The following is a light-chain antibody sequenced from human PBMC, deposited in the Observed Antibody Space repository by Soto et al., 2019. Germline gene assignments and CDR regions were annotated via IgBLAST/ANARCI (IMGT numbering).Light chain of an antibody. CDR1: QGIDNW. CDR3: QGYNRY. V-gene: IGKV1-5*03. Sequence: DNQMTQSPSTLSASVGDTVTITCRASQGIDNWLAWYQHKPGKAPKLRVYKASSLESGVPSRFSGPGSGKEFPITIRSLQPEDFSTYYCQGYNRYFGGGTKVEIK. J-gene: IGKJ4*01. CDR2: KAS.